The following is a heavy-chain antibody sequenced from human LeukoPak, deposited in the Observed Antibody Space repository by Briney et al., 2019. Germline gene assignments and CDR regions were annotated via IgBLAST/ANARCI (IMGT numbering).Heavy chain of an antibody. D-gene: IGHD3-3*01. CDR2: IIPILGIA. V-gene: IGHV1-69*04. CDR3: ARERFLEWLYYYYYGMDV. CDR1: GGTFISYA. J-gene: IGHJ6*02. Sequence: GASVKVSCKASGGTFISYAISWVRQAPGQGLEWMGRIIPILGIANYAQKFQGRVTITADKSTSTAYMELSSLRSEDTAVYYCARERFLEWLYYYYYGMDVWGQGTTVTVSS.